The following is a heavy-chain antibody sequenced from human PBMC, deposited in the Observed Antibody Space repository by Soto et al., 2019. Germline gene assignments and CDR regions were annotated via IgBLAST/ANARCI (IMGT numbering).Heavy chain of an antibody. Sequence: QVQLVQSGAEVKKPGSSVKVSCEASGGSVSSSTLSWVRQAPGQGLEWMGRIIPILGRANYAQKFQDRVTITADKAPSTAYMVLSSLRSEDTALYFCAGDSGYSNYAFDFWGQGTLIAVSS. D-gene: IGHD4-4*01. V-gene: IGHV1-69*08. J-gene: IGHJ4*02. CDR1: GGSVSSST. CDR2: IIPILGRA. CDR3: AGDSGYSNYAFDF.